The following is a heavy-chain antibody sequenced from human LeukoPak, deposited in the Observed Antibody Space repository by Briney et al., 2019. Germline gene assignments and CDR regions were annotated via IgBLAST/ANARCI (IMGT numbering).Heavy chain of an antibody. D-gene: IGHD3-10*01. CDR3: ARPYYYGSGSSSSYYYYGMDV. Sequence: GESLKISGKGYGYSFISYWIGWVRQIPGKGLEWMGIIYPGDSDTTYSPSFQGQVTISADTSTNPAYLQWNSLKASDTAMYYCARPYYYGSGSSSSYYYYGMDVWGQGTTVTVSS. CDR1: GYSFISYW. CDR2: IYPGDSDT. J-gene: IGHJ6*02. V-gene: IGHV5-51*01.